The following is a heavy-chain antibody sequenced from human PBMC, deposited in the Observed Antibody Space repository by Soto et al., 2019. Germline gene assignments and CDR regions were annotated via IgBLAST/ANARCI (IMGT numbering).Heavy chain of an antibody. J-gene: IGHJ6*02. Sequence: ASVKVSCKASGYTFTSYGISWVRQAPGQGLEWMGWISAYYGTTNYAQKLQGRVTMTADESTSTAYMELSSLRSEDTAVYYCARDPVDPPYGMDVWGQGTTVTV. CDR3: ARDPVDPPYGMDV. CDR2: ISAYYGTT. CDR1: GYTFTSYG. D-gene: IGHD5-12*01. V-gene: IGHV1-18*01.